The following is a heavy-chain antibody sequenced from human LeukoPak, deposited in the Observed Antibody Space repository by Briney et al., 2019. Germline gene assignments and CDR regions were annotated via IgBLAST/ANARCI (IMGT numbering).Heavy chain of an antibody. CDR3: ARRMTTVTTHFGY. J-gene: IGHJ4*02. CDR2: IYPGDSDT. D-gene: IGHD4-11*01. Sequence: GESLKISCKGSGYSFTSFWIGWVRQMPGKGLEWMGIIYPGDSDTRYSPSFQGQVTISADKSISTAYRQWSSLKSSDTAVYYCARRMTTVTTHFGYWGQGTLVTVS. V-gene: IGHV5-51*01. CDR1: GYSFTSFW.